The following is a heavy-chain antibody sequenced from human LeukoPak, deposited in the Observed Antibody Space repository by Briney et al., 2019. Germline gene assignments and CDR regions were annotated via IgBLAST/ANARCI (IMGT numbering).Heavy chain of an antibody. D-gene: IGHD6-6*01. V-gene: IGHV3-11*01. Sequence: GRSLRLSCAAAGFTLSDYYMSWIRQVPGEGMEWDSYISSSGSTIYYADSVKGRFTISRDNAKNSLYLQMNSLRAEDTAVYYCARLRSSSFYYYYMDVWGKGTTVTVSS. J-gene: IGHJ6*03. CDR1: GFTLSDYY. CDR2: ISSSGSTI. CDR3: ARLRSSSFYYYYMDV.